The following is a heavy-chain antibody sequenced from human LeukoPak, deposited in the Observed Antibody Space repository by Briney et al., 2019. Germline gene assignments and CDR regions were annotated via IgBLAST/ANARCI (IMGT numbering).Heavy chain of an antibody. CDR2: IYYSGST. D-gene: IGHD5-24*01. Sequence: PSETLSLTCTVSGGSISSYYWSWIRQPPGKGLEWIGYIYYSGSTNYNPSLKSRVTISVDTSKNQFSLKLSSVTAADTAVYYCAREDDYIDYWGQGTLVTVSS. J-gene: IGHJ4*02. CDR1: GGSISSYY. CDR3: AREDDYIDY. V-gene: IGHV4-59*12.